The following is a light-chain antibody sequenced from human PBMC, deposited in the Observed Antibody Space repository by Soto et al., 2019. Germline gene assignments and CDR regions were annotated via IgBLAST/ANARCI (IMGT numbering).Light chain of an antibody. V-gene: IGLV2-14*01. CDR2: EVS. J-gene: IGLJ3*02. CDR1: SSDVGGYNY. Sequence: QSALTQPASVSGSPGQSITISCTGTSSDVGGYNYVSWHQQHPGKAPKLIIYEVSNRPSGVSNRFSGSKSGNTASLTISGLQAEDEAVYYCSSYTSRSTRVFGGGTKLTVL. CDR3: SSYTSRSTRV.